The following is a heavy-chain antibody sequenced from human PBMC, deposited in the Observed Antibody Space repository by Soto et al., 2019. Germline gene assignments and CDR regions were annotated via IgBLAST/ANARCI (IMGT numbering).Heavy chain of an antibody. CDR3: ARAVALAYFDY. D-gene: IGHD6-19*01. CDR2: IIPIFGTA. J-gene: IGHJ4*02. V-gene: IGHV1-69*01. CDR1: GGTFSSYA. Sequence: QVQLVQSGAEVKKPGSSVKVSCKASGGTFSSYAISWVRQAPGQGLEWMGGIIPIFGTANYAQKCQGRVTITADESTSTAYMELSSLRSEDTAVYDCARAVALAYFDYWGQGTLVTVSS.